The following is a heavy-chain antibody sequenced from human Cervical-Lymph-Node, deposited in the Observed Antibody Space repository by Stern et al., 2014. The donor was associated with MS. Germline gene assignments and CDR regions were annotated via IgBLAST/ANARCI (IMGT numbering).Heavy chain of an antibody. CDR2: ISPYTSNA. D-gene: IGHD3-22*01. CDR3: ARVDYYESSGFFMY. Sequence: VQLVESGPDVKKPGASVRVPCKASGYTFTMFGLSWVRQAPGQGLEWMGWISPYTSNANFAEKCQGRVTLTTDTSTDTAYMELRNLKSDDTAVYYCARVDYYESSGFFMYWGQGTLVTVSS. J-gene: IGHJ4*02. V-gene: IGHV1-18*01. CDR1: GYTFTMFG.